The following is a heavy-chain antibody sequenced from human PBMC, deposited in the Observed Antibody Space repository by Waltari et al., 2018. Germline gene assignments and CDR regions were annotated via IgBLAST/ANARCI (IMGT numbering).Heavy chain of an antibody. Sequence: EVQLVESGGGLVQPGGSLRLSCAASGFTFSSYWLHWVRQAPGKGLVWVSRINSDGSSTSYADSVKGRFTISRDNAKNTLYLQMNSLRAEDTAVYYCARDSPEDSSGDDFDYWGQGTLVTVSS. CDR1: GFTFSSYW. CDR3: ARDSPEDSSGDDFDY. CDR2: INSDGSST. D-gene: IGHD3-22*01. J-gene: IGHJ4*02. V-gene: IGHV3-74*01.